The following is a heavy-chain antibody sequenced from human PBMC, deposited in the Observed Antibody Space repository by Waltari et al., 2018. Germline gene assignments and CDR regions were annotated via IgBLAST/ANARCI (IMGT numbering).Heavy chain of an antibody. V-gene: IGHV4-59*08. CDR1: GGSISSSY. Sequence: QVQLQESGPGLVKPSETLSLTCTVSGGSISSSYWSWIRQPPGKGLEWIGYIYYSGSTNYNPSLKSRVTISVDTSKNQFSLKLSSVTAADTAVYYCARGLGYSSSLDYFDYWGQGTLVTVSS. J-gene: IGHJ4*02. CDR2: IYYSGST. D-gene: IGHD6-6*01. CDR3: ARGLGYSSSLDYFDY.